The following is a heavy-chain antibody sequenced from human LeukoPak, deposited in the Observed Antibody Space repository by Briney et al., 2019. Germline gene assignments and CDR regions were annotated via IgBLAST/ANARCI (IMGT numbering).Heavy chain of an antibody. CDR2: IKQDGSEK. CDR1: GFTVSSNY. V-gene: IGHV3-7*01. J-gene: IGHJ4*02. D-gene: IGHD3-3*01. Sequence: GGSLGLSCAASGFTVSSNYMSWVRQAPGKGLEWVANIKQDGSEKYYVDSVKGRFTISRDNAKNSLYLQMNSLRAEDTAVYYCARNFWSGPAGYWGQGTLVTVSS. CDR3: ARNFWSGPAGY.